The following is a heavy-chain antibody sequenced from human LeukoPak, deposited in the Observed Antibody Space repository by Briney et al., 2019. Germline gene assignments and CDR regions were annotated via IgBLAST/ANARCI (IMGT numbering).Heavy chain of an antibody. J-gene: IGHJ4*02. D-gene: IGHD2-2*01. CDR3: TRRDDTSYYFDY. V-gene: IGHV3-73*01. CDR1: GYSFTSYW. Sequence: GESLKISCKGSGYSFTSYWIGWVRQASGKGLEWVGRMRSKANSYATAYAASVKGRFTISRDDSKNTAYLQMNSLKTEDTAVYYCTRRDDTSYYFDYWGQGTLVTVSS. CDR2: MRSKANSYAT.